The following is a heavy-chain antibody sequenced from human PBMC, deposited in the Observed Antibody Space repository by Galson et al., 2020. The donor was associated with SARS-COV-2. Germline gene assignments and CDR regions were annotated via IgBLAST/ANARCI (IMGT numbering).Heavy chain of an antibody. Sequence: SETLTLSCAVSGVTFSSDSYSWSWLRQPPGKGRVWFVYINYSGITYYNPFLKRRVTTSVDTSKNQFPLKLSPVTAADTAVYYCARVTAARQDAIDIWGQGTMVTVSS. CDR3: ARVTAARQDAIDI. CDR1: GVTFSSDSYS. D-gene: IGHD6-6*01. CDR2: INYSGIT. J-gene: IGHJ3*02. V-gene: IGHV4-30-4*07.